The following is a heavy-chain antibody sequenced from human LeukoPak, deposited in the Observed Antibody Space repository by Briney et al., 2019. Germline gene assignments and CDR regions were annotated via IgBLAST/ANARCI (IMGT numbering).Heavy chain of an antibody. D-gene: IGHD6-19*01. Sequence: ASVKVPCKASGYTFTSYAMNWVRQAPGQGLEWMGWINTNTGNPTYAQGFTGRFVFSLDTSVSTAYLQICSLKAEDTAVYYCAREEQWLDRAFDYWGQGTLVTVSS. V-gene: IGHV7-4-1*01. CDR1: GYTFTSYA. J-gene: IGHJ4*02. CDR3: AREEQWLDRAFDY. CDR2: INTNTGNP.